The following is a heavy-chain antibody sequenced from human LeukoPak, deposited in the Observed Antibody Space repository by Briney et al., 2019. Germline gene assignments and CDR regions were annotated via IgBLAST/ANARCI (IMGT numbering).Heavy chain of an antibody. J-gene: IGHJ5*02. D-gene: IGHD3-10*01. Sequence: SETLSLTCTVSGGSISSGSYYWSWIRQPAGKGLEWIVRIYTSGSTNYNPSLKSRVTISVDTSKNQFSLKLSSVTAADTAVYYCARGQGPPLYGSGSYYNWFDPWGQGTLVTVSS. CDR1: GGSISSGSYY. V-gene: IGHV4-61*02. CDR2: IYTSGST. CDR3: ARGQGPPLYGSGSYYNWFDP.